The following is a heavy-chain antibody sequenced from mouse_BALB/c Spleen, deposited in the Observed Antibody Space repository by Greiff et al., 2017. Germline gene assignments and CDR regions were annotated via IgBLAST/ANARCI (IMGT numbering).Heavy chain of an antibody. CDR1: GYTFTDYW. CDR3: ARSYYYGSRRSYFDY. Sequence: QVQLQQPGAELVMPGASVKMSCKASGYTFTDYWMHWVKQRPGQGLEWIGAIDTSDSYTSYNQKFKGKATLTVDESSSTAYMQLSSLTSEDSAVYYCARSYYYGSRRSYFDYWGQGTTLTVSS. CDR2: IDTSDSYT. D-gene: IGHD1-1*01. J-gene: IGHJ2*01. V-gene: IGHV1-69*01.